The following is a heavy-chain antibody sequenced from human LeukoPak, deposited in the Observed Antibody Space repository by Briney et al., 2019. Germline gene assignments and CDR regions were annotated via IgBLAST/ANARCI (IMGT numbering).Heavy chain of an antibody. J-gene: IGHJ6*02. V-gene: IGHV3-9*01. CDR1: GFTFDDYA. D-gene: IGHD2-2*01. CDR2: ISWNSGSI. CDR3: AKTDCSSTSCPDEVYYYYGMDV. Sequence: PGGPLRLSCAASGFTFDDYAMHWVRQAPGKGLEWVSGISWNSGSIGYADSVKGRFTISRDNAKNSLYLQMNSLRAEDTALYYCAKTDCSSTSCPDEVYYYYGMDVWGQGTTVTVSS.